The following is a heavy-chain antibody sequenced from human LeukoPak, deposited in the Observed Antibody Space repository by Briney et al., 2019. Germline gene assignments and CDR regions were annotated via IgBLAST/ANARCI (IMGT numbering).Heavy chain of an antibody. CDR3: AGGIAAAGGFDY. CDR1: GFTFSSYS. Sequence: PGGSLRLSCAASGFTFSSYSMNWVRQAPGKGXXXVSSISSSSSYIYYADSVKGRFTISRDNAKNSLYLQMNSLRAEDTAVYYCAGGIAAAGGFDYWGQGTLVTVSS. D-gene: IGHD6-13*01. J-gene: IGHJ4*02. CDR2: ISSSSSYI. V-gene: IGHV3-21*01.